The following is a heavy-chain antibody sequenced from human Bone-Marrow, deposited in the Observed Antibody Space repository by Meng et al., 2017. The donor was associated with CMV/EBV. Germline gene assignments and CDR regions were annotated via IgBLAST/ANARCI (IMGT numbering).Heavy chain of an antibody. Sequence: SGLSFSGNGLRWVRQAPGRGLEGVAVISYDGSDKYYADSVKGRFTISRDNSKDTLYLQMNSLRPEDTALYYCARSFFSYSRSSRLPNWGQGTLVTVSS. J-gene: IGHJ4*02. V-gene: IGHV3-30*03. CDR1: GLSFSGNG. CDR2: ISYDGSDK. D-gene: IGHD6-6*01. CDR3: ARSFFSYSRSSRLPN.